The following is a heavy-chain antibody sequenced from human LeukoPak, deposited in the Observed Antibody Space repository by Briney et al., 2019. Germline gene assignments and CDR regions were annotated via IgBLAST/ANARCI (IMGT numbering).Heavy chain of an antibody. CDR2: IKNKIDGGTT. CDR1: GFTFSRDW. D-gene: IGHD1-1*01. CDR3: SKYNPYDALDY. V-gene: IGHV3-15*01. Sequence: GGSLRLSCAGSGFTFSRDWMSWVRQVPGKGLEWLGLIKNKIDGGTTDYAVTVKGRFTISRDDSKNTLYLQMNSLKTGDTAVYYCSKYNPYDALDYWGQGTLVTVSS. J-gene: IGHJ4*02.